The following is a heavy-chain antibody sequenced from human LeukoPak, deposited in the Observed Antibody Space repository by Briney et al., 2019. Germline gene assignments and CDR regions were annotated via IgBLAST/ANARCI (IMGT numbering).Heavy chain of an antibody. V-gene: IGHV1-69*04. J-gene: IGHJ4*02. Sequence: SVKVSCKASGGTFSSYAISWVRQAPGQGLEWMGRIIPILGIANYAQKFQGRVTITADKSTSTAYMELSSLRSEDTAVYYCARGGVLRFLEHLDYWGQGTLVTVSS. CDR3: ARGGVLRFLEHLDY. CDR2: IIPILGIA. CDR1: GGTFSSYA. D-gene: IGHD3-3*01.